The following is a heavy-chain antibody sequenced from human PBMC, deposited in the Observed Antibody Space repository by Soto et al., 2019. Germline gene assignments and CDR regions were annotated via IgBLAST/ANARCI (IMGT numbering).Heavy chain of an antibody. D-gene: IGHD2-2*02. CDR2: IGTAGDT. Sequence: GGSLRLSCAASGFTFSSYDMHWVRQATGKGLEWVSAIGTAGDTYYPGSVKGRFTISRENAKNSLYLQMNSLRAGDTAVYYCARAIGYCSSTSCYRDAFDIWGQGTMVTVSS. CDR1: GFTFSSYD. CDR3: ARAIGYCSSTSCYRDAFDI. J-gene: IGHJ3*02. V-gene: IGHV3-13*01.